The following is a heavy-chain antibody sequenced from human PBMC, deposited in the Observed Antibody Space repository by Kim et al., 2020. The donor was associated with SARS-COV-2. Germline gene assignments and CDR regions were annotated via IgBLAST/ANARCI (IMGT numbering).Heavy chain of an antibody. V-gene: IGHV1-69*04. Sequence: QGRVTITADKSTSTAYMELSSLRSEDTAVYYCARVPVATITYSYGYYFDYWGQGTLVTVSS. J-gene: IGHJ4*02. CDR3: ARVPVATITYSYGYYFDY. D-gene: IGHD5-12*01.